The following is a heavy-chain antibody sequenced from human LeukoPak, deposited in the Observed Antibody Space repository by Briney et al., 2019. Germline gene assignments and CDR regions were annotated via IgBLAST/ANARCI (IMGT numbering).Heavy chain of an antibody. CDR3: ARVSYSSSPPHYYYYYMDV. CDR1: GGSISSSTYY. Sequence: PSETLSLTCTVSGGSISSSTYYWGWIRQPPGKGLEWIGSMYYSGSTYYNPSLKSRATKSVDTSKNQFSLKLSSVTAADTAVYYCARVSYSSSPPHYYYYYMDVWGRGTTVTVSS. J-gene: IGHJ6*03. D-gene: IGHD6-19*01. CDR2: MYYSGST. V-gene: IGHV4-39*01.